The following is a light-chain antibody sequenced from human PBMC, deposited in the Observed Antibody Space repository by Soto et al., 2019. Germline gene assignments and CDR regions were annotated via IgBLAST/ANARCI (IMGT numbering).Light chain of an antibody. J-gene: IGKJ4*01. V-gene: IGKV1-39*01. Sequence: QMTQSPSSLCASVGDRVTITCRASQSISSRLNWYQQKVGQTPRLLIYAASTLQSEVPPRFSGSGSGTEVTLTISGHQREDFATYYCQQSHSAPLTFGGGTKIQI. CDR1: QSISSR. CDR3: QQSHSAPLT. CDR2: AAS.